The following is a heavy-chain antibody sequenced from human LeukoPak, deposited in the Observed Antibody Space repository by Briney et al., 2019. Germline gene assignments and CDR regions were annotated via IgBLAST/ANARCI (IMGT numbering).Heavy chain of an antibody. CDR1: GGSINNYY. D-gene: IGHD1-26*01. CDR2: IYYSGSA. J-gene: IGHJ4*02. CDR3: AKELGATMGDLDY. V-gene: IGHV4-59*01. Sequence: ASETLSLTCTVSGGSINNYYWNWIRQPPGKGLEWIGYIYYSGSASYNPSLKSRVTISVDTSKSQFSLKLSSVTAEDTAVYYCAKELGATMGDLDYWGQGILVTVSS.